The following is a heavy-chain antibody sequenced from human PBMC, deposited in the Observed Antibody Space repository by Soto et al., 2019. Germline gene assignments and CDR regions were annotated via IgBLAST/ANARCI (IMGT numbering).Heavy chain of an antibody. J-gene: IGHJ6*02. D-gene: IGHD2-21*01. Sequence: GGSLGLSSAASGFSFSTYDMHWVLQAPGKGLERVAVTSYDGSNKYYTNSVKGRFTISRDNSKNTLYLQMNSLRAEDTAVHYCAKAQSYCVTTTCPPFYYGVDVWGQGTTVTVSS. V-gene: IGHV3-30*18. CDR3: AKAQSYCVTTTCPPFYYGVDV. CDR1: GFSFSTYD. CDR2: TSYDGSNK.